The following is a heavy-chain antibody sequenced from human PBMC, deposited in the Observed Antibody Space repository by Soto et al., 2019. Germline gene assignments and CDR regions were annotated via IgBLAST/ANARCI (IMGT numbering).Heavy chain of an antibody. CDR3: AKDLDSGYSYSPPSGY. CDR2: ISYDGNNK. V-gene: IGHV3-30*18. J-gene: IGHJ4*02. D-gene: IGHD5-18*01. CDR1: GFTFSTYG. Sequence: QVQLMESGGGVVQPGRSLRLSCAASGFTFSTYGMHWVRQAPGKGLEWVAVISYDGNNKYYADSVKGRFTISRDNSKNTLYLQMNSLRAEDTAVYYCAKDLDSGYSYSPPSGYWGQGTLVTVSS.